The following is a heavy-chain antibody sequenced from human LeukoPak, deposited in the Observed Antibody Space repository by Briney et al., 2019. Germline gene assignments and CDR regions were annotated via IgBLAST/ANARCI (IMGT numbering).Heavy chain of an antibody. Sequence: GGSLRLSCAASGFTFSSYAMSWVRQAPGKGLEGVSAISGSGGSTYYADSVKGRFTISRDNSKNTLYLQMNSLTAEDTAVYYCAKDSLLYNRCSSGYWGQGTLVRLST. CDR2: ISGSGGST. CDR3: AKDSLLYNRCSSGY. D-gene: IGHD6-6*01. J-gene: IGHJ4*02. CDR1: GFTFSSYA. V-gene: IGHV3-23*01.